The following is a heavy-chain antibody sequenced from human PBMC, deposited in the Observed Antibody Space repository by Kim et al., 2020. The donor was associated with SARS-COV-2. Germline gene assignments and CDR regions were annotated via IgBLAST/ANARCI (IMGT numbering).Heavy chain of an antibody. Sequence: SLTSRVTRSVDTSKNQFSLKLSSVTAADTAVYYCARAQASNYYYYYYMDVWGKGTTVTVSS. V-gene: IGHV4-59*01. J-gene: IGHJ6*03. CDR3: ARAQASNYYYYYYMDV.